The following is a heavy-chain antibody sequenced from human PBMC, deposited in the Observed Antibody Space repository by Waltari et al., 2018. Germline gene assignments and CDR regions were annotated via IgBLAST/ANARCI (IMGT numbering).Heavy chain of an antibody. CDR3: AGGGGGGYCSGGSCRHFDY. D-gene: IGHD2-15*01. Sequence: QVQLVQSGAEVKKPGASVKVSCKASGYTFTSYAMHWVRQAPGQRLEWMGWINAGNGNTKYSRTFQGRVTITRDTSASTAYMERSSLRSEDTAVYYCAGGGGGGYCSGGSCRHFDYWGQGTLVTVSS. V-gene: IGHV1-3*01. CDR1: GYTFTSYA. CDR2: INAGNGNT. J-gene: IGHJ4*02.